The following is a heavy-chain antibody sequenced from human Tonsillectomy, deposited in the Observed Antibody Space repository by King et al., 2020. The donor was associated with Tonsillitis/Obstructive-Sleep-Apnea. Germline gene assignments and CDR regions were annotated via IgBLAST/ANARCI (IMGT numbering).Heavy chain of an antibody. J-gene: IGHJ6*03. CDR1: GFIFDDYA. CDR2: VSWNSGNI. V-gene: IGHV3-9*01. D-gene: IGHD2-2*01. CDR3: AKELGPRYCSLTSCYWADNYYYYYMDV. Sequence: VQLVESGGGLVQPGRSLRLPCAASGFIFDDYAMHWVRQAPGKGLEWVSGVSWNSGNIVYADSVKGRFTISRDNAKNSLYLQMNRLRTEETALYYCAKELGPRYCSLTSCYWADNYYYYYMDVWGKGTTVTVSS.